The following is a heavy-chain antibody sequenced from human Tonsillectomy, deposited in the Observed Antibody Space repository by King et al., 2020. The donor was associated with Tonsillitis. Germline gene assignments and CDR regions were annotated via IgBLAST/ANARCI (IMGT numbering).Heavy chain of an antibody. V-gene: IGHV3-30-3*01. J-gene: IGHJ3*02. Sequence: VQLVESGGGVVQPGRSLRLSCAASGFTFSSYAMHWVRQAPGKGLEWVAVISYDGSNKYYADSVKGRFTISRDNSKNTLYLQMNSLRAEDTAVYYCARESGVYYGDSDAFDIWGQGTMVTVSS. CDR3: ARESGVYYGDSDAFDI. CDR2: ISYDGSNK. D-gene: IGHD4-17*01. CDR1: GFTFSSYA.